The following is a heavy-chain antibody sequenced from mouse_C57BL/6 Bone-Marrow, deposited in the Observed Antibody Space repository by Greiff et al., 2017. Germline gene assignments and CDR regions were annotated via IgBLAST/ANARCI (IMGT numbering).Heavy chain of an antibody. CDR1: GYTFTSYW. V-gene: IGHV1-50*01. D-gene: IGHD2-3*01. CDR3: ANRWLLRFAY. Sequence: QVQLKQPGAELVKPGASVKLSCKASGYTFTSYWMQWVKQRPGQGLEWIGEIDPSDSYTNYNQKFKGKATLTVDTSSSTAYMQLSSLTSEDSAVYYCANRWLLRFAYWGQGTLVTVSA. J-gene: IGHJ3*01. CDR2: IDPSDSYT.